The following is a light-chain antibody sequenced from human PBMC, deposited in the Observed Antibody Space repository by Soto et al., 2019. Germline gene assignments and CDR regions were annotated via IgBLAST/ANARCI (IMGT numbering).Light chain of an antibody. CDR1: QSVSSN. J-gene: IGKJ4*01. V-gene: IGKV3-15*01. CDR2: GAS. CDR3: QQYNNWPPHT. Sequence: EIVMTQSPATLSVSPGERATLSCRASQSVSSNLAWYQQKPGQAPRLLIYGASTRATGIPARFSGSGSGTEFSLTISSLQPEDFAVYYCQQYNNWPPHTFGGGTKVEIK.